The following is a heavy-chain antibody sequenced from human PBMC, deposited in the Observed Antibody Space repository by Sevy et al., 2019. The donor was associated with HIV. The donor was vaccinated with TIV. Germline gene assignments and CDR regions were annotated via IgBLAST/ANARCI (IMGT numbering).Heavy chain of an antibody. CDR3: AREAVGISIFGVVDG. D-gene: IGHD3-3*01. CDR1: GGSISSSSYY. V-gene: IGHV4-39*02. Sequence: ETLSLTCTVSGGSISSSSYYWGWIRQSPGKELEWIGSIYYGGTTYYNPSLKSRVTISIDTSKNQFSLNLNSVTAADTAVYYCAREAVGISIFGVVDGWGQGTLVTVSS. CDR2: IYYGGTT. J-gene: IGHJ4*02.